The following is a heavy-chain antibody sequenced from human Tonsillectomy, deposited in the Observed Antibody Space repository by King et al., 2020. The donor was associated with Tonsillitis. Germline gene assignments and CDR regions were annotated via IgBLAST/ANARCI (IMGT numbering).Heavy chain of an antibody. V-gene: IGHV3-48*03. Sequence: VQLVESGGGLVQPGGSLRLSCAASGFTFSSFEMNWVRQAPGKGLEWVSYISSSSSTIYYADSVKGRFTISRDNAKSSLYLQMNSLRAEDTAVYYCARVAYSNNWGYFDYWGQGTLVTVSS. J-gene: IGHJ4*02. CDR1: GFTFSSFE. CDR2: ISSSSSTI. CDR3: ARVAYSNNWGYFDY. D-gene: IGHD6-13*01.